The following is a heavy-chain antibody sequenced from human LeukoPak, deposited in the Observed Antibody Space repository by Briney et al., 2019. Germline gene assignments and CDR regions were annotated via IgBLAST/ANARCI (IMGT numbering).Heavy chain of an antibody. CDR3: ARANFLYCSSTTCLFDY. CDR2: ANPNSGDT. Sequence: ASVKVSCKASGYTFTDCYMHWVRHGPGQGNEWMWWANPNSGDTNYAQTYQGRVTMTRDTSISTAHMELSRLRSDDTAVYYCARANFLYCSSTTCLFDYWGQGTLVIVSS. CDR1: GYTFTDCY. V-gene: IGHV1-2*02. D-gene: IGHD2-2*01. J-gene: IGHJ4*02.